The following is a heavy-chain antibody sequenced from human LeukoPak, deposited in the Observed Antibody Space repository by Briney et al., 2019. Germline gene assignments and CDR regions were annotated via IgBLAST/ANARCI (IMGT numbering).Heavy chain of an antibody. V-gene: IGHV4-59*01. D-gene: IGHD6-13*01. CDR1: GGSISSYY. CDR3: ACTTGIAAAGTFYYYGMDV. J-gene: IGHJ6*02. CDR2: IYYSGST. Sequence: SETLSLTCTVSGGSISSYYWSWIRQPPGKGLEWIGYIYYSGSTNYNPSLKSRVTISVDTSKNQFSLKLSSVTAADTAVYYCACTTGIAAAGTFYYYGMDVWGQGTTVTVSS.